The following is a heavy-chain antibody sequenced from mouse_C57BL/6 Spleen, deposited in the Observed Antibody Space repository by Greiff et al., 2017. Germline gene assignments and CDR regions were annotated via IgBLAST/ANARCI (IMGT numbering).Heavy chain of an antibody. J-gene: IGHJ3*01. Sequence: EVKLVESEGGLVQPGSSMKLSCTASGFTFSDYYMAWVRQVPEKGLEWVANINYDGSSTYYLDSLQSRFIISRDNAKNILYLQMGSLKSEDTATYYCAREDGYSLAYWGQGTLVTVSA. V-gene: IGHV5-16*01. CDR3: AREDGYSLAY. CDR2: INYDGSST. D-gene: IGHD2-3*01. CDR1: GFTFSDYY.